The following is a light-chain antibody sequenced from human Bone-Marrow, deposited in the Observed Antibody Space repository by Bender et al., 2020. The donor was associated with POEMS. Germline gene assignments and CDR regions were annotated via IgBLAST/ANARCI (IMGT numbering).Light chain of an antibody. J-gene: IGLJ1*01. CDR1: SSDIGTYKF. CDR3: CSYTTSSTRV. CDR2: DVS. V-gene: IGLV2-14*03. Sequence: QSALAQPASVSGSPGQSITISCTGSSSDIGTYKFVSWYQQYPGKAPKLIIYDVSDRPSGVSNRFSGSKSGDTASLTISGLQADGEADYYCCSYTTSSTRVFGTGTKVTVL.